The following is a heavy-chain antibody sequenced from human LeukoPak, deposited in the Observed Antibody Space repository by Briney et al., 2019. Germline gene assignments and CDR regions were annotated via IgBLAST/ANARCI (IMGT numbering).Heavy chain of an antibody. J-gene: IGHJ6*02. V-gene: IGHV3-48*04. D-gene: IGHD6-19*01. CDR3: AREEGSGWLGHSGYYYYGMDV. Sequence: PGGSLRLSCAASGFTFSSYSMNWVRQAPGKGLEWVSYISSSSSTIYYADSVKGRFTISRDNAKNSLYLQMNCLRAEDTAVYYCAREEGSGWLGHSGYYYYGMDVWGQGTTVTVSS. CDR2: ISSSSSTI. CDR1: GFTFSSYS.